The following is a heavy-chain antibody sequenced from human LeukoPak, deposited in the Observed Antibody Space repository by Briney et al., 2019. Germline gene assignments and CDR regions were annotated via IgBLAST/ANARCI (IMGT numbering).Heavy chain of an antibody. CDR1: GFTFSDYY. D-gene: IGHD1-7*01. CDR2: ISSSGSTI. Sequence: PGGSLKLSCAASGFTFSDYYMSWIRQAPGKGLEWVSYISSSGSTIYYADSVKGRFTISRDNAKNSLYLQMNSLRAEDTAVYYCARCVPLRYNWNFSRGGYYFDYWGQGTLVTVSS. V-gene: IGHV3-11*04. CDR3: ARCVPLRYNWNFSRGGYYFDY. J-gene: IGHJ4*02.